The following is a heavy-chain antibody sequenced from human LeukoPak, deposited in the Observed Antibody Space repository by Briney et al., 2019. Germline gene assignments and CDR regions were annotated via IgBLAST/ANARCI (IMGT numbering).Heavy chain of an antibody. CDR2: MNPNSGNT. J-gene: IGHJ4*02. CDR1: GYTFTSYD. CDR3: ARGSGSYYPGDFDY. D-gene: IGHD1-26*01. Sequence: ASVKVSCKASGYTFTSYDINWVRQATGQGLEWMGWMNPNSGNTGYAQKFQGRVTMTRNTSIRTAYMELNSLRSEDTAVYYCARGSGSYYPGDFDYWGQGTLVTVSS. V-gene: IGHV1-8*01.